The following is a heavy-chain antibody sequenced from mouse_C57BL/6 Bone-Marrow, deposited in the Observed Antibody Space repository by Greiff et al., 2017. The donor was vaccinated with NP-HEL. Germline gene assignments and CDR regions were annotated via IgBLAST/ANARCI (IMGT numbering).Heavy chain of an antibody. CDR1: GFTFSDYG. CDR2: ISSGSSTI. D-gene: IGHD4-1*01. Sequence: DVMLVESGGGLVKPGGSLKLSCAASGFTFSDYGMHWVRQAPEKGLEWVAYISSGSSTIYYADTVKGRFTISRDNAKNTLFLQMTSLRSEDTAMYYCARSGTGDFDYWGQGTTLTVSS. CDR3: ARSGTGDFDY. J-gene: IGHJ2*01. V-gene: IGHV5-17*01.